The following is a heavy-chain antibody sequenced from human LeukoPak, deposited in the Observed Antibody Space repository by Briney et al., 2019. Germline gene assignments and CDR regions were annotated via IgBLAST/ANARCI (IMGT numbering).Heavy chain of an antibody. J-gene: IGHJ6*03. CDR2: IIPIFGTA. V-gene: IGHV1-69*13. CDR1: GGTFSSYA. Sequence: SVKVSCKASGGTFSSYAISWVRQAPGQGLEWMGGIIPIFGTANYAQKFQGRVTITADESTSTAYMELSSLRSEDTAVYYCARGHTAMVKDYMDVWGKGTTVTISS. D-gene: IGHD5-18*01. CDR3: ARGHTAMVKDYMDV.